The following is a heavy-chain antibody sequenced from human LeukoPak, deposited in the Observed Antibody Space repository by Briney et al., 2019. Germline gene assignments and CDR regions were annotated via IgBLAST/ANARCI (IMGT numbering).Heavy chain of an antibody. CDR3: VAEASGMDV. CDR2: IYSGGST. CDR1: GFIVSSNY. D-gene: IGHD2-21*01. V-gene: IGHV3-53*01. Sequence: GGSLRLSCAASGFIVSSNYMSWVRQAPGEGLEWVSVIYSGGSTYYADSVKGRFTISRDNSKNTLYLQMNSLRAEDTAVYYCVAEASGMDVWGQGTTVTVSS. J-gene: IGHJ6*02.